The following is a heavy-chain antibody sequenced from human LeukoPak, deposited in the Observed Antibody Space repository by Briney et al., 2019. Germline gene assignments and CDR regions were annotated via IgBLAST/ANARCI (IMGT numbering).Heavy chain of an antibody. CDR2: ISWNSDSI. J-gene: IGHJ3*02. V-gene: IGHV3-9*01. CDR1: GFTFDDYA. Sequence: QPGGSLRLSCAASGFTFDDYAMHWVRQGPGKGLEWVSGISWNSDSIDYADSVKGRFTISRDNAKNSLYLQMNSLRAEDTAVYYCARARVVPAAYDAFDIWGQETMVTVSS. CDR3: ARARVVPAAYDAFDI. D-gene: IGHD2-2*01.